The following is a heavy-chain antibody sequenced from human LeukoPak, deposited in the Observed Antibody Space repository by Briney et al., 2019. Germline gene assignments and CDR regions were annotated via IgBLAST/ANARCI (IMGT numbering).Heavy chain of an antibody. D-gene: IGHD3-10*01. V-gene: IGHV3-66*01. CDR3: ARARYYYDSGTYYPGAFDI. CDR2: VYSGGNT. Sequence: GGSLRLSCAASGFTVSSNFMSWVRQAPGKGLEWVSVVYSGGNTYYEDSVKGRFIISRDSSKNTLFLQMNSLRAEDTAVYYCARARYYYDSGTYYPGAFDIWGQGTMVTVSS. CDR1: GFTVSSNF. J-gene: IGHJ3*02.